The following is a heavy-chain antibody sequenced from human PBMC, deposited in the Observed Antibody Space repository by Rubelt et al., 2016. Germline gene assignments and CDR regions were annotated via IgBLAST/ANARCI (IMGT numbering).Heavy chain of an antibody. Sequence: WVRQAPGKGLEWVSSISSSSSYIYYADSVKGRFTISRDNAKNTLYLQMISLRAEDTAVYYCARDPGSSGWYSSDAFDIWGQGTMVTVSP. CDR3: ARDPGSSGWYSSDAFDI. CDR2: ISSSSSYI. J-gene: IGHJ3*02. V-gene: IGHV3-21*01. D-gene: IGHD6-19*01.